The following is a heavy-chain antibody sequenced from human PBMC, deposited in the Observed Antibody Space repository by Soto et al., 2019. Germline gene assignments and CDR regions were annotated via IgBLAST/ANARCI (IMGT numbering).Heavy chain of an antibody. CDR2: IFYTGST. CDR3: ARAGFSYGHLLF. D-gene: IGHD3-10*01. J-gene: IGHJ4*02. V-gene: IGHV4-30-4*01. Sequence: TLSLTCSVSGGTINSGDYFWSWIRQPPGKGLEWIGSIFYTGSTYYSPSLKSRASMSMDTSKNQFSLSLTSVTAADTAVYYCARAGFSYGHLLFWGQGIRVTVSS. CDR1: GGTINSGDYF.